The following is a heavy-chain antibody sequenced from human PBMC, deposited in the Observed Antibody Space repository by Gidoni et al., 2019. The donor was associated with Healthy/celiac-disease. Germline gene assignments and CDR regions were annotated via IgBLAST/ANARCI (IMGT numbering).Heavy chain of an antibody. J-gene: IGHJ3*02. CDR2: MNPNSGNK. V-gene: IGHV1-8*03. D-gene: IGHD3-22*01. CDR3: ARGLFPQAYYYDSSEGNDAFDI. CDR1: GYTFTSYD. Sequence: QVQLVQSGAEVKKPGASVKVSCKASGYTFTSYDINWVRQATGQGLEGMGWMNPNSGNKGYAQKFQGRVTITRNTSISTAYMELSSLRSEDTAVYYCARGLFPQAYYYDSSEGNDAFDIWGQGTMVTVSS.